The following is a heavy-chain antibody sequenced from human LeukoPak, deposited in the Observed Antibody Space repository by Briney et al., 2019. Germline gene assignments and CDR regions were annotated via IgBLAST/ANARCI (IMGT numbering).Heavy chain of an antibody. V-gene: IGHV3-23*01. CDR1: GFTFSSYA. D-gene: IGHD6-6*01. J-gene: IGHJ4*02. CDR3: VKDRWQYSSSVGEY. Sequence: GGSLRLSCAASGFTFSSYAMSWVRQAPGKGLECVSAISGGGGNTYYADSVKGRFTVSRDNSKNTLYLQMNRLRVEDTAVYYCVKDRWQYSSSVGEYWGQGTLVTVSS. CDR2: ISGGGGNT.